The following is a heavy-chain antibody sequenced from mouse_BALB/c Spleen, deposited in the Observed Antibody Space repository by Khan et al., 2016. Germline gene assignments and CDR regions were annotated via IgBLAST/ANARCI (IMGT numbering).Heavy chain of an antibody. J-gene: IGHJ2*01. CDR1: GFAFSSYD. V-gene: IGHV5-12-1*01. Sequence: EVQLVESGGGLVKPGGSLKLSCAASGFAFSSYDMSWVRQIPERRLEWVAYISSGGGNTYYQDTVKGRFTISRDNAKNTLDLQMSSLKSKDTAMYNCARHELLPYYFDCWGQGTTRTVSS. CDR3: ARHELLPYYFDC. D-gene: IGHD1-1*01. CDR2: ISSGGGNT.